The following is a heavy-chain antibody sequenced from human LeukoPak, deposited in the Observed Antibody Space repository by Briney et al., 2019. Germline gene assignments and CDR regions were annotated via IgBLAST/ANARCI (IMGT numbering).Heavy chain of an antibody. CDR3: TRSFGGSGDY. CDR1: GFTFSNYW. D-gene: IGHD4-23*01. V-gene: IGHV3-74*01. CDR2: INTDGSVT. Sequence: GGSLRLSCAASGFTFSNYWMHWVRQASGKGLVWISRINTDGSVTDYADSVKGRFTISRDNAKNTVYLQMSSLITEDTALYYCTRSFGGSGDYWGQGTLVPVSS. J-gene: IGHJ4*02.